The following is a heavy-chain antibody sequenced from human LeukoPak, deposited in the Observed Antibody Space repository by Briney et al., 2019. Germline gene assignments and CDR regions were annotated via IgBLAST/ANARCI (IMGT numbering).Heavy chain of an antibody. Sequence: GGSLRLSCEASGFTFSNYAMNWVRQAPGKGLEWVSGISAGGNARYYADSVKGRFTLSRDSSKNTLYLQMNSLRAEDTAVYYCATTYYYDNSDYFPYYYLDSWGQGTLVTVSS. V-gene: IGHV3-23*01. CDR3: ATTYYYDNSDYFPYYYLDS. D-gene: IGHD3-22*01. CDR1: GFTFSNYA. J-gene: IGHJ4*02. CDR2: ISAGGNAR.